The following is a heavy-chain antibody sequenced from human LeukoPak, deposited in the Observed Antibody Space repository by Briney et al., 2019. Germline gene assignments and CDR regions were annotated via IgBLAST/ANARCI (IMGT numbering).Heavy chain of an antibody. CDR3: AYGSGSYFPYYFDY. CDR2: ISSSSSYI. J-gene: IGHJ4*02. V-gene: IGHV3-21*01. D-gene: IGHD3-10*01. Sequence: GGSLRLSCAASGFTFSSYSMNWVRQAPGKGLEWVSSISSSSSYIYYADSVKGRFTISRDNAKNSLYLQMNSLRAEDTAVYYCAYGSGSYFPYYFDYWGQGTLVTVSS. CDR1: GFTFSSYS.